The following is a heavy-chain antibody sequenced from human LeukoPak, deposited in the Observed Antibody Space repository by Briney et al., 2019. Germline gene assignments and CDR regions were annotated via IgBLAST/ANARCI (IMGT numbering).Heavy chain of an antibody. D-gene: IGHD2-2*01. CDR1: GFTFSSYW. CDR2: IKQDGSEK. V-gene: IGHV3-7*01. Sequence: HPGGSLRLSCAASGFTFSSYWMSWVRQAPGKGLEWVANIKQDGSEKYYVDSVKGRFTISRDNAKNSLYLQMNSLRAEDTAVYYCARETYCTNTSCPIGDHFDYWGQGTLVTVSS. CDR3: ARETYCTNTSCPIGDHFDY. J-gene: IGHJ4*02.